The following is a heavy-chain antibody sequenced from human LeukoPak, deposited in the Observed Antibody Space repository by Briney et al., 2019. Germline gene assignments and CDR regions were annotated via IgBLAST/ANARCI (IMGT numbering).Heavy chain of an antibody. Sequence: ASVKVSCKASGGTFSSYAISWVRQAPGQGLEWMGGIIPIFGTANYAQKFQGRVTITADESTSTAYMELSSLRSEDTAVYYCARVAVSRENLDYWGQGTLVTVSS. D-gene: IGHD5/OR15-5a*01. CDR2: IIPIFGTA. V-gene: IGHV1-69*13. J-gene: IGHJ4*02. CDR3: ARVAVSRENLDY. CDR1: GGTFSSYA.